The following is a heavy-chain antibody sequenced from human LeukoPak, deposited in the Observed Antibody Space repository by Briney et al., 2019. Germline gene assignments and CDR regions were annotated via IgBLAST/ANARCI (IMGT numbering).Heavy chain of an antibody. Sequence: ASVNVSCKASGYTFTSYDINWVRQATGQGLEWMGWMNPNSGNTGYAQKFQGRVTMTRNTSISTAYMELSSLRSEDTAVYYCATSYDSSGYYSRSPAFDIWGQGTMVTVSS. CDR3: ATSYDSSGYYSRSPAFDI. J-gene: IGHJ3*02. D-gene: IGHD3-22*01. V-gene: IGHV1-8*01. CDR2: MNPNSGNT. CDR1: GYTFTSYD.